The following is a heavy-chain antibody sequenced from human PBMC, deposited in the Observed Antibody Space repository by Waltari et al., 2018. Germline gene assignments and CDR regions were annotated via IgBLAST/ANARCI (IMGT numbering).Heavy chain of an antibody. D-gene: IGHD5-18*01. J-gene: IGHJ6*03. CDR1: GGSFSGYF. CDR3: ARGRGGYSSGRAGYYYYMDV. Sequence: QVQLQQWGAGLLKPSETLSLTCAVYGGSFSGYFWSWVRQPPGKGLEWIGEINHSGSTNYNPSLKSRVTMSVDTSRNQLSLRLRSVTAADTAVYYCARGRGGYSSGRAGYYYYMDVWGEGTTVTISS. CDR2: INHSGST. V-gene: IGHV4-34*01.